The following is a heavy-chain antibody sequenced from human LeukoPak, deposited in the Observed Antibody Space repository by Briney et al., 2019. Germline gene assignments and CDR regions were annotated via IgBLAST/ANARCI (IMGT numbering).Heavy chain of an antibody. CDR2: IIPMFGTT. Sequence: SVKVSCKASGGTFSNYAISWVRQAPGQGLEWMGRIIPMFGTTNYAQKFRGRVTITTDESTSTAYMEVSSLRIEDTAVYYCASVTVTTWAPDGHMDVWGKGTTVTVSS. CDR1: GGTFSNYA. CDR3: ASVTVTTWAPDGHMDV. J-gene: IGHJ6*03. D-gene: IGHD4-11*01. V-gene: IGHV1-69*05.